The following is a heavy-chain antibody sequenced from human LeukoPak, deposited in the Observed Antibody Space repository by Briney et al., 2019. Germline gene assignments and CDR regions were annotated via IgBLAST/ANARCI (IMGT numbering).Heavy chain of an antibody. Sequence: GASVKVSCKASGYSSTSYYMHWVRQAPGQGLEWMGIIDPSGDGTSYSQKFQGRVTMTRDTATSTDYMELNSLSSEDTAVYYCARDRSGSYYGWFDPWGQGTLVTVSS. CDR1: GYSSTSYY. J-gene: IGHJ5*02. CDR3: ARDRSGSYYGWFDP. V-gene: IGHV1-46*01. CDR2: IDPSGDGT. D-gene: IGHD1-26*01.